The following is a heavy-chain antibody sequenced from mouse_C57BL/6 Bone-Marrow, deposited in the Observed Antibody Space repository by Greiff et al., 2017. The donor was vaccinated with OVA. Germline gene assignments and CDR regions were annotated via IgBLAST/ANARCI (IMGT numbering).Heavy chain of an antibody. CDR3: ARRRGWLLRTFAY. CDR2: IDPSDSYT. J-gene: IGHJ3*01. D-gene: IGHD2-3*01. V-gene: IGHV1-50*01. Sequence: QVQLKQPGAELVKPGASVKLSCKASGYTFTSYWMQWVKQRPGQGLEWIGEIDPSDSYTNYNQKFKGKAPLTVDTSSITAYMQLSSLTSEDSAVYYCARRRGWLLRTFAYWGQGTLVTVSA. CDR1: GYTFTSYW.